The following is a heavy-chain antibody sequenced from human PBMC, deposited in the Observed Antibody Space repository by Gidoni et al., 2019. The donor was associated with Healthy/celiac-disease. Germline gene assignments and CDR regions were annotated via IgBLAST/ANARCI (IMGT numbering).Heavy chain of an antibody. D-gene: IGHD1-7*01. V-gene: IGHV4-38-2*02. Sequence: QVQLQDSGPGLVEPSETLSLTCTVSGYSISSGYYWGWIRQPPGKGLGWIGSIYHSGSTYYNPFLKRRVTISVDTSKNQFSLKLSSVTAADTAVYYCARDLGSPLRWNYYFDYWGQGTLVTVSS. CDR1: GYSISSGYY. CDR3: ARDLGSPLRWNYYFDY. CDR2: IYHSGST. J-gene: IGHJ4*02.